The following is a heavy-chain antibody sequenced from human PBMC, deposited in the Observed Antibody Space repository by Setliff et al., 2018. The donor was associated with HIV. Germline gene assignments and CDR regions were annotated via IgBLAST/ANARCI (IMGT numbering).Heavy chain of an antibody. J-gene: IGHJ4*02. CDR1: GFSFSLYA. V-gene: IGHV3-23*01. CDR2: ISGSGRKT. Sequence: PGGSLRLSCKATGFSFSLYAMSWVRQAPGKGLEWVSSISGSGRKTYYGDSVKGRFTISRDNSWDTVDLQMNTLRAEDTAVYYCARDPTVGSPDYFDFWGQGTLVTVSS. CDR3: ARDPTVGSPDYFDF. D-gene: IGHD1-26*01.